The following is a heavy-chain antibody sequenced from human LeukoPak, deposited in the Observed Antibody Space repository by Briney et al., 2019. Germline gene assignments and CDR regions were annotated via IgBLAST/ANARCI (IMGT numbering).Heavy chain of an antibody. CDR2: IGPSDSDT. Sequence: ESLKFSCKASGYSFTTYWIGWVRQMPGKGLEWMGIIGPSDSDTRYTPSFQGQVTISADKSLTTAYLQWNSLKASDTALYYCARQTAMGRSGDYWGQGTLVTVSS. CDR1: GYSFTTYW. CDR3: ARQTAMGRSGDY. J-gene: IGHJ4*02. D-gene: IGHD5-18*01. V-gene: IGHV5-51*01.